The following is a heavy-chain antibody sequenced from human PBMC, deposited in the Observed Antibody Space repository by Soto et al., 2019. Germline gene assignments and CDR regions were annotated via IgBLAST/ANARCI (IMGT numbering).Heavy chain of an antibody. Sequence: GGSLRLSCAASGFTFSSYGMHWVRQAPGKGLECVAVISYDGSNNYYADSVKGRFTISRDNSKNTLYLQMNSLRAEDTAVYYCAKNHPGYDSSGYYGYWGQGTLVTVSS. CDR3: AKNHPGYDSSGYYGY. CDR1: GFTFSSYG. J-gene: IGHJ4*02. V-gene: IGHV3-30*18. CDR2: ISYDGSNN. D-gene: IGHD3-22*01.